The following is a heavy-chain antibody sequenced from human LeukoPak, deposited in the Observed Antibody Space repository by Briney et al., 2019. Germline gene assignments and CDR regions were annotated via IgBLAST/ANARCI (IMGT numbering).Heavy chain of an antibody. CDR3: ARAPRRGFDY. D-gene: IGHD3-10*01. CDR2: MDPNSGNT. V-gene: IGHV1-8*01. CDR1: GYTFTSYD. Sequence: ASVKVSCKASGYTFTSYDINWVRQATGQGLEWMGWMDPNSGNTGYAQKLQGRVTMTRNTSISTAYMELSSLRSEDTAVYYCARAPRRGFDYWGQGTLVTVSS. J-gene: IGHJ4*02.